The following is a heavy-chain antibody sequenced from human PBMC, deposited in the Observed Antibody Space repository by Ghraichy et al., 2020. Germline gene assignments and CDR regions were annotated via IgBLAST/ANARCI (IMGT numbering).Heavy chain of an antibody. J-gene: IGHJ4*02. CDR3: ARGWGRFDY. Sequence: LSLTCAASGFAYNSYWMNWVRQAPGKGLEWVAYIKYDGSAEYYVDYVKGRFAISRDNAKNSLFLQMNSLRAEDTAVYYCARGWGRFDYWGQGTLVTVSS. V-gene: IGHV3-7*01. CDR2: IKYDGSAE. CDR1: GFAYNSYW. D-gene: IGHD2-21*02.